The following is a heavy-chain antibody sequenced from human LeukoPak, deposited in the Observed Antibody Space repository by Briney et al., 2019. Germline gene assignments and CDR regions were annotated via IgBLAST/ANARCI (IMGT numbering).Heavy chain of an antibody. J-gene: IGHJ4*02. V-gene: IGHV1-2*02. CDR2: INPNSGGT. CDR1: GYTFTGYY. CDR3: ATEVPYYGSGSYNFDY. D-gene: IGHD3-10*01. Sequence: ASVKVSCKASGYTFTGYYMHWVRQAPGQGLEWMGWINPNSGGTNYAQKFQGRVTMTEDTSTDTAYMELSSLRSEDTAVYYCATEVPYYGSGSYNFDYWGQGTLVTVSS.